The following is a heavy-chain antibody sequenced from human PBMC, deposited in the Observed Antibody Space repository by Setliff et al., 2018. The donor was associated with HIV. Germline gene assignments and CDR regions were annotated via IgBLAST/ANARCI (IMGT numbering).Heavy chain of an antibody. J-gene: IGHJ3*02. CDR1: GYTFTSYY. CDR3: ARDIAAAGNAFDM. Sequence: ASVKVSCKASGYTFTSYYMHWVRQAPGQGLEWMGIINPSGGSTYYAQKFQGRVTMTRATSTTTVYMELTSLRSEDTAVYYCARDIAAAGNAFDMWGQGTMVTVS. D-gene: IGHD6-13*01. V-gene: IGHV1-46*01. CDR2: INPSGGST.